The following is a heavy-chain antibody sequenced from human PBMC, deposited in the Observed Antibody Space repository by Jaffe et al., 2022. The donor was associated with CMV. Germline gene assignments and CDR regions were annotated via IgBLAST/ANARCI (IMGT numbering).Heavy chain of an antibody. J-gene: IGHJ1*01. CDR1: GFTFSSYA. Sequence: EVQLLESGGGLVQPGGSLRLSCAASGFTFSSYAMSWVRQAPGKGLEWVSAISGSGGSTYYADSVKGRFTISRDNSKNTLYLQMNSLRAEDTAVYYCAKDSERVQSRPVAGTSAEYFQHWGQGTLVTVSS. D-gene: IGHD6-19*01. CDR2: ISGSGGST. V-gene: IGHV3-23*01. CDR3: AKDSERVQSRPVAGTSAEYFQH.